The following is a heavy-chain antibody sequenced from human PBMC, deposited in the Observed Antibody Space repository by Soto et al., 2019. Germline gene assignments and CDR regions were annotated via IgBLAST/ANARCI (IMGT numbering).Heavy chain of an antibody. J-gene: IGHJ3*02. Sequence: ASVKVSCKASGYTFTSYGISWVRQAPGQGLEWMGWISAYNGNTNYAQKLQGRVTMTTDTSTSTAYMELRSLRSDDTAVYYCARDPYGSGSYYRASAAFDIWGQGTMVTV. CDR2: ISAYNGNT. V-gene: IGHV1-18*01. D-gene: IGHD3-10*01. CDR1: GYTFTSYG. CDR3: ARDPYGSGSYYRASAAFDI.